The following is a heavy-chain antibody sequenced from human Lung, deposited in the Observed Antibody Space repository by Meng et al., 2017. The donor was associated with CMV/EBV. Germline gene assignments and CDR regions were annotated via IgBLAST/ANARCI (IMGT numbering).Heavy chain of an antibody. D-gene: IGHD6-6*01. CDR3: ARDSSSSYYYYGMDV. Sequence: GESXKISCAASGFNFSSYSMNWVRQAPGKGLEWVSSISSSSSYIYYADSVKGRFTISRDNDKNSLYLQMNSLRAEDTAVYYCARDSSSSYYYYGMDVWGQGTXVTVSS. J-gene: IGHJ6*02. CDR2: ISSSSSYI. V-gene: IGHV3-21*01. CDR1: GFNFSSYS.